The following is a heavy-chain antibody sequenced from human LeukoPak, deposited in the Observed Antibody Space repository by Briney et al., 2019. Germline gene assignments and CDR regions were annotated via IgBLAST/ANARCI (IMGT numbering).Heavy chain of an antibody. V-gene: IGHV3-9*01. CDR2: ISWNSGSI. J-gene: IGHJ4*02. Sequence: PGRSLRLSCAASGFTFDDYAMHWVRQAPGKGLEWVSGISWNSGSIGYADSVKGRFTISRDSSKNMLYLQMNSLRAKDTAIYYCARAPRGFQWYVEHWGQGTLVTVSS. D-gene: IGHD2-15*01. CDR1: GFTFDDYA. CDR3: ARAPRGFQWYVEH.